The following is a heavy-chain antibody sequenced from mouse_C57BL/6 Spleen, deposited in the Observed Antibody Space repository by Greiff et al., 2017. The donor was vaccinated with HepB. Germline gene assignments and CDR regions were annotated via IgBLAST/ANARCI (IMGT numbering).Heavy chain of an antibody. CDR3: ARNSSYGEYYFDY. CDR1: GYTFTSYT. J-gene: IGHJ2*01. CDR2: INPSSGYT. V-gene: IGHV1-4*01. Sequence: QVQLQQSGAELARPGASVKMSCKASGYTFTSYTMHWVKQRPGQGLEWIGYINPSSGYTKYNQKFKDKATLTADKSSSTAYMQLSSLTSEDAAVYDCARNSSYGEYYFDYWGQGTTLTVSS. D-gene: IGHD1-1*01.